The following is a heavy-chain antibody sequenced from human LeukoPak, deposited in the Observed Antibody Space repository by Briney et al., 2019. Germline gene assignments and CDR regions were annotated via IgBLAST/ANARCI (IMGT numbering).Heavy chain of an antibody. CDR2: ISGSATGT. Sequence: SGGSLRLSCAASGFSFSTYAMNWVRQAPGKGLEWVSAISGSATGTYYAASVKGRFTISRDNSKNSLYLQMNSLRAEDTAVYYCAKAPYYYDSSGYFSYYYYYGMDVWGQGTTVTVSS. V-gene: IGHV3-23*01. D-gene: IGHD3-22*01. CDR1: GFSFSTYA. CDR3: AKAPYYYDSSGYFSYYYYYGMDV. J-gene: IGHJ6*02.